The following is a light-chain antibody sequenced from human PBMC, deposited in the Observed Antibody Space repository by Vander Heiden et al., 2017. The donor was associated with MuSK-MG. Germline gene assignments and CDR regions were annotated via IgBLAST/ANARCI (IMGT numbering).Light chain of an antibody. Sequence: QSALTQPRSVSGSPGQAVTISCTGTSSDVGGYNYGSWYQQHPGKAPNRMIYDVSKRPSGVPDRFSGSKSGNTASLTISGLQAEDEADDYCCSYAGSYTSDVVFGGGTKLTVL. CDR2: DVS. CDR1: SSDVGGYNY. CDR3: CSYAGSYTSDVV. J-gene: IGLJ2*01. V-gene: IGLV2-11*01.